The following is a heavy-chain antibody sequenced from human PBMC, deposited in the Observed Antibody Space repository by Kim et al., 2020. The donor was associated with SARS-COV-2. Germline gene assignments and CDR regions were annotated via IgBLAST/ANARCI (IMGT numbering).Heavy chain of an antibody. CDR3: ATGFNGHYDY. CDR2: ISPSGRTT. CDR1: GFTFSSYS. J-gene: IGHJ4*02. Sequence: GGSLRLSCAASGFTFSSYSMSWVRQAPGKGLDWVSGISPSGRTTYYADSVKGRFTISRDNSKNTLYLQMSSLRADDTAMYYCATGFNGHYDYWGQGTLVTVSS. D-gene: IGHD4-17*01. V-gene: IGHV3-23*01.